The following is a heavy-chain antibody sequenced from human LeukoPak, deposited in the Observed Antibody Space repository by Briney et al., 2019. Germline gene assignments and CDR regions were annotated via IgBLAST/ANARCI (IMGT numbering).Heavy chain of an antibody. V-gene: IGHV1-18*01. CDR1: GYTFTIYG. J-gene: IGHJ5*02. D-gene: IGHD2-2*01. CDR2: ISAYNGNT. CDR3: ARARPPDIVVVGWFDP. Sequence: ASVKVSCKASGYTFTIYGISWVRQAPGQGLEWMGWISAYNGNTNYAQKFQGRVTITADESTSTAYMELSSLRSEDTAVYYCARARPPDIVVVGWFDPWGQGTLVTVSS.